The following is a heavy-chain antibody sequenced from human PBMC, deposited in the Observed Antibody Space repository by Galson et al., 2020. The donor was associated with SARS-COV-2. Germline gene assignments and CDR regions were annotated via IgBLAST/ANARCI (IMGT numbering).Heavy chain of an antibody. CDR2: ISGGGGST. J-gene: IGHJ4*02. V-gene: IGHV3-23*01. CDR3: AKDRGNDYGDQLDF. CDR1: GFTFSRYA. D-gene: IGHD4-17*01. Sequence: GGSLRLSCAASGFTFSRYAMAWVRQAPGKGLEWVSGISGGGGSTYYADSVKGRFTISRDISQNTVYLPMSSLRAEDTAVYYCAKDRGNDYGDQLDFWGQGTQVTVSS.